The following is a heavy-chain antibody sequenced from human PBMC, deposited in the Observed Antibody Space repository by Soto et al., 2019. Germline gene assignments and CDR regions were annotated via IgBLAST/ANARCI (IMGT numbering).Heavy chain of an antibody. J-gene: IGHJ6*02. CDR3: AKDVAGRYCSGGSCSKRNYYYYGMDV. D-gene: IGHD2-15*01. CDR2: ISWDGGST. Sequence: PGGSLRLSCAASGFTFDDYTMHWVRQAPGKGLEWVSLISWDGGSTYYADSVKGRFTISRDNSKNSLYLQMNSLRTEDTALYYCAKDVAGRYCSGGSCSKRNYYYYGMDVWGQGTTVTVSS. CDR1: GFTFDDYT. V-gene: IGHV3-43*01.